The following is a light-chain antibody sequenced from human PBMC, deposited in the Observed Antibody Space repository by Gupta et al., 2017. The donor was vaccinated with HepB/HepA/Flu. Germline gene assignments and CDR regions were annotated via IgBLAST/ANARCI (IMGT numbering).Light chain of an antibody. CDR2: DVI. Sequence: QSALTQPASVSGSPGQSITISCTGTSSDVGSYNLVSCYQQHPGKAPKVLFYDVIKRPAGVSSLSAGTNAGKTAFITSSVHEDDDDAYYYCCSYASRSTEVFGGGTKLTVL. J-gene: IGLJ2*01. V-gene: IGLV2-23*02. CDR1: SSDVGSYNL. CDR3: CSYASRSTEV.